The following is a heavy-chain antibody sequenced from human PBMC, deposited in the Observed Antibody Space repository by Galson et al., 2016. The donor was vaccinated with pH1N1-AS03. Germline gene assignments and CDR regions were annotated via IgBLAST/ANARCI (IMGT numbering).Heavy chain of an antibody. Sequence: SLRLSCAASGFTFKNYAMSWVRQAPGEGLEWVSVISGIGTSTYYAASVKGRFSISRDNARNTLSLQMDGLRAEDTALYYCAKEGYEGAFDCWGQGTLVTVSP. J-gene: IGHJ4*02. CDR3: AKEGYEGAFDC. D-gene: IGHD2-15*01. CDR1: GFTFKNYA. V-gene: IGHV3-23*01. CDR2: ISGIGTST.